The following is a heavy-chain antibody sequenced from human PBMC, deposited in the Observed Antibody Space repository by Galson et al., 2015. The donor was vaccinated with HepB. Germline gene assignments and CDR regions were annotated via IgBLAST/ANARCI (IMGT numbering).Heavy chain of an antibody. D-gene: IGHD2-15*01. CDR2: ISAYKGNT. CDR1: GYTFSSYS. V-gene: IGHV1-18*01. CDR3: ARGALVVVVDATQNNWFDP. Sequence: SVKVSCKASGYTFSSYSITWVRQAPGQGLEWMGWISAYKGNTDYARQLQGRVTMTTDTSTSTAYMELKSLRSDDTAVYYCARGALVVVVDATQNNWFDPWGQGTLVTVSS. J-gene: IGHJ5*02.